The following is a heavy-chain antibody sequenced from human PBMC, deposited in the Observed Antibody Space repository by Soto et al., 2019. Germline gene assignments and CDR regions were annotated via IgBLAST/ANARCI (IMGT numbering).Heavy chain of an antibody. CDR2: INHSGST. CDR3: ARGKRGYSYGYHPYVLKPLHFDY. D-gene: IGHD5-18*01. Sequence: SETLSLTCAVYGGSFSGYYWSWIRQPPGKGLEWIGEINHSGSTNYNPSLKSRVTISVDTSKNQFSLKLSSVTAADTAVYYCARGKRGYSYGYHPYVLKPLHFDYWGQGTLVTVSS. V-gene: IGHV4-34*01. CDR1: GGSFSGYY. J-gene: IGHJ4*02.